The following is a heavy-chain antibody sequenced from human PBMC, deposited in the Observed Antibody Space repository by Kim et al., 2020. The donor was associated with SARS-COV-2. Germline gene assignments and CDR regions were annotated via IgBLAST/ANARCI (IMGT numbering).Heavy chain of an antibody. D-gene: IGHD3-3*01. CDR3: ARDGPYDFWSGYFWGPGPEN. V-gene: IGHV3-7*01. Sequence: GGSLRLSCAASGFTFSSYWMSWVRQAPGKGLEWVANIKQDGSEKYYVDSVKGRFTISRDNAKNSLYLQMNSLRAEDTAVYYCARDGPYDFWSGYFWGPGPENWGQGTLVTVSS. J-gene: IGHJ4*02. CDR1: GFTFSSYW. CDR2: IKQDGSEK.